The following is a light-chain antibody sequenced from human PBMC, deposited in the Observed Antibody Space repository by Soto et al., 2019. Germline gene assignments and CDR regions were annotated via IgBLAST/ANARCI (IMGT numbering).Light chain of an antibody. CDR3: QTWGTGIHVV. CDR1: SGHSSYG. J-gene: IGLJ2*01. Sequence: QLVLTQSPSASASLGASVKLTCTLSSGHSSYGIAWHQQQSEKGPRYLMKLNSDGSHSKGDGIPDRFSGSSSGAERYLTISSLQSDDEADYYCQTWGTGIHVVFGGGTKLTVL. V-gene: IGLV4-69*01. CDR2: LNSDGSH.